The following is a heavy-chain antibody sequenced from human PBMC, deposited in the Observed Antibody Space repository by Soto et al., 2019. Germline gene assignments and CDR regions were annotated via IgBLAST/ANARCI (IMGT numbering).Heavy chain of an antibody. CDR2: IYPGDSDT. J-gene: IGHJ3*02. V-gene: IGHV5-51*01. Sequence: PGEPLKNWWKGAGYSFASYCVGWVRQMPGKGLEWMGIIYPGDSDTRYSPSFQGQVTISADKSISTAYLQWSSLKASDTAMYYCARHPPSGVGATEIWGQGTMVTV. CDR1: GYSFASYC. D-gene: IGHD1-26*01. CDR3: ARHPPSGVGATEI.